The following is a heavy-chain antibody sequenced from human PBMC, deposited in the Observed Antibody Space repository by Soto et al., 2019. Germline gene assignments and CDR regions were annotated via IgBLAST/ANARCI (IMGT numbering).Heavy chain of an antibody. Sequence: GGSLRLSCAASGFAFSNFAMSWVRQAPGKGLEWVSSITDSGDSTFYADSVKRRLTTSRDNSKSTLYLQMNSLTAEATAVYYCAKYNGVIHHLMFDCWGQGTLVTVSS. CDR3: AKYNGVIHHLMFDC. D-gene: IGHD1-1*01. CDR2: ITDSGDST. J-gene: IGHJ4*02. CDR1: GFAFSNFA. V-gene: IGHV3-23*01.